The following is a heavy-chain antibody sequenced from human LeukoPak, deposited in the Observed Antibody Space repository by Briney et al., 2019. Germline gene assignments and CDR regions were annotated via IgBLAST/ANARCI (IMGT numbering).Heavy chain of an antibody. CDR1: GGSFSGYY. V-gene: IGHV4-34*01. J-gene: IGHJ1*01. Sequence: SETLSLTCAVYGGSFSGYYWSWIRQPPGKGLEWIGEINHSGSTNYNPSLKSRVTISVDTSKNQFSLKLSSVTAADTAVYYCARSRRLGDGDSLRDFQHWGQGTLVTVSS. CDR2: INHSGST. CDR3: ARSRRLGDGDSLRDFQH. D-gene: IGHD4-17*01.